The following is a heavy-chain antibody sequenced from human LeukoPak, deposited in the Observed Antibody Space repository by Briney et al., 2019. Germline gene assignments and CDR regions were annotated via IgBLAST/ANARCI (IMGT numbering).Heavy chain of an antibody. J-gene: IGHJ6*03. CDR2: IIPIFGTA. D-gene: IGHD6-19*01. CDR1: GGTFSSYA. Sequence: ASVKVSCKASGGTFSSYAISWVRQAPGQGLEWMGRIIPIFGTANYAQKFQGRVTITTDESTSTAYMELSSLRSEDTAVYYCAINSGIAVAGDYYYMDVWGKGPRSPTP. CDR3: AINSGIAVAGDYYYMDV. V-gene: IGHV1-69*05.